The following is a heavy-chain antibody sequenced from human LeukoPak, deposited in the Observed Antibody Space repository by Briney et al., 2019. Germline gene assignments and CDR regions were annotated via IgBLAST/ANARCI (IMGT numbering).Heavy chain of an antibody. CDR3: ARNGDYVGFDY. CDR1: GGSITSYY. Sequence: SETLSLTCTVSGGSITSYYWSWIRQPPGKGLEWIGYIHYSGSTNYNPSLKSRVTILVDTSKNQFSLKLSSVTAADTAVYYCARNGDYVGFDYWGQGTLVTVSS. CDR2: IHYSGST. J-gene: IGHJ4*02. V-gene: IGHV4-59*01. D-gene: IGHD4-17*01.